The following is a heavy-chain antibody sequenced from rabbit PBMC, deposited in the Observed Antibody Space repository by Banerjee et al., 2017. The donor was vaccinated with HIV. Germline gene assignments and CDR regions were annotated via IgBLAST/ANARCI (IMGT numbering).Heavy chain of an antibody. Sequence: QSLEESGGDLVKPGASLTLTCTASGFTISSSYWMSWVRQAPGKGLEWIGCIYAGSSGSTYYASWAKGRFTISKTSSTTVTLQMTSLTAADTATYFCARDTYATATYVFYFNLWGPGTLVTVS. CDR2: IYAGSSGST. V-gene: IGHV1S40*01. D-gene: IGHD6-1*01. CDR1: GFTISSSYW. CDR3: ARDTYATATYVFYFNL. J-gene: IGHJ4*01.